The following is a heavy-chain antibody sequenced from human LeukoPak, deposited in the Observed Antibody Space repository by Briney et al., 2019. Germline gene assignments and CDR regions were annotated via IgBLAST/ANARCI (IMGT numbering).Heavy chain of an antibody. CDR2: IYYSGST. D-gene: IGHD2-8*01. V-gene: IGHV4-59*01. J-gene: IGHJ4*02. CDR1: GGPISSYY. Sequence: SETLSLTCTVSGGPISSYYWSWIRQPPGKGLEWIGYIYYSGSTNYNPSLKSRVTISVDTSKNQFSLKLSSVTAADTAVYYCARGRPVYADYWGQGALVTVSS. CDR3: ARGRPVYADY.